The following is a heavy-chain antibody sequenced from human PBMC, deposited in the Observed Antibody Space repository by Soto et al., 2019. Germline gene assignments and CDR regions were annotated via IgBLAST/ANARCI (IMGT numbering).Heavy chain of an antibody. CDR2: ISGSGATT. V-gene: IGHV3-23*01. Sequence: EVQLLESGGGLVQPGGSLRLSCAASGFTFSSYAMSWVRQAPGKGLEWVSSISGSGATTYYADSVKGRFTISRDNSKNTLYLQMNSLRAEDTAVYYCAKIYDFWSGSNWFDPWGQGTLVTVSS. CDR3: AKIYDFWSGSNWFDP. D-gene: IGHD3-3*01. CDR1: GFTFSSYA. J-gene: IGHJ5*02.